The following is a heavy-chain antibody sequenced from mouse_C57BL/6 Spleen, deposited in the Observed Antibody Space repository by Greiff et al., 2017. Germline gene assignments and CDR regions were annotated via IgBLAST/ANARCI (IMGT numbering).Heavy chain of an antibody. CDR1: GYTFTDYE. CDR2: IDPETGGT. V-gene: IGHV1-15*01. CDR3: TRVTTVVKGFAY. J-gene: IGHJ3*01. D-gene: IGHD1-1*01. Sequence: QVQLQQSGAELVRPGASVTLSCKASGYTFTDYEMHWVKQTPVHGLEWIGAIDPETGGTAYNQKFKGKAILTADKSSSTAYMELRSLTSEDSAVYYCTRVTTVVKGFAYWGQGTLVTVSA.